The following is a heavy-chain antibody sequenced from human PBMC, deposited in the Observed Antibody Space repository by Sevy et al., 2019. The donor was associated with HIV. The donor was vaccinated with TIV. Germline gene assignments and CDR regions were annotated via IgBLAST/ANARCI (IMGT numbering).Heavy chain of an antibody. V-gene: IGHV3-23*01. CDR2: ISCSGGST. D-gene: IGHD1-26*01. CDR1: GFTFSSYA. J-gene: IGHJ3*02. CDR3: ATMGWELLLGSGWGRAFHI. Sequence: GGSLRLSCAASGFTFSSYAMSWVRQAPGKGLEWVSAISCSGGSTYYADSVKGRFTISRDNSKNTLYLQMNSLRAEDTAVYYCATMGWELLLGSGWGRAFHIWGQGTMVTVSS.